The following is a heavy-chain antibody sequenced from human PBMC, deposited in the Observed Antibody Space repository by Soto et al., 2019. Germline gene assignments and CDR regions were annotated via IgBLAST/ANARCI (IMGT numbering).Heavy chain of an antibody. Sequence: GPSVKVSCKASGYTFTGYYMHWVRQAPGQGLEWMGWINPNSGGTNYAQKFQGRVTMTRDTSISTAYMELSRLRSDDTAVYYCARRSYYYDSSGYYTSGPIDYWGQGTLVTVSS. CDR2: INPNSGGT. CDR1: GYTFTGYY. V-gene: IGHV1-2*02. D-gene: IGHD3-22*01. J-gene: IGHJ4*02. CDR3: ARRSYYYDSSGYYTSGPIDY.